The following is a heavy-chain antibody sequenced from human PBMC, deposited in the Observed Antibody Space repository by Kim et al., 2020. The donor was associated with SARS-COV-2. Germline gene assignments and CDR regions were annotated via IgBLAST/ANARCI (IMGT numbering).Heavy chain of an antibody. CDR3: ASLWGSDFDWLLSTYYYYGMDV. D-gene: IGHD3-9*01. V-gene: IGHV4-34*01. J-gene: IGHJ6*02. CDR2: INHSGST. CDR1: GGSFSGYY. Sequence: SETLSLTCAVYGGSFSGYYWSWIRQPPGKGLEWIGEINHSGSTNYNPSLKSRVTISVDTSKNQFSLKLSSVTAADTAVYYCASLWGSDFDWLLSTYYYYGMDVWGQGTTVTVSS.